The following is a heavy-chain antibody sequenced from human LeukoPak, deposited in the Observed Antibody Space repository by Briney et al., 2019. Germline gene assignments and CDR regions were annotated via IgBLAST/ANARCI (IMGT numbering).Heavy chain of an antibody. D-gene: IGHD1-1*01. Sequence: GGSLRLSCAASGFTFSSHWMSWVRQAPGKELEWVANIKEGGSLKYYMDSMKGRFTISRDNAKNSLYLQMNSLRAEDTAVYYCARDKGGTTHFDYWGQGTLVTVSS. CDR2: IKEGGSLK. J-gene: IGHJ4*02. CDR1: GFTFSSHW. V-gene: IGHV3-7*01. CDR3: ARDKGGTTHFDY.